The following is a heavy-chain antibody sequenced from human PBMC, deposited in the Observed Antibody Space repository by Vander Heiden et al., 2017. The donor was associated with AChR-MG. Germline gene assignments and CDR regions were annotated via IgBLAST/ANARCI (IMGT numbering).Heavy chain of an antibody. V-gene: IGHV4-34*01. CDR3: ARGEVIAAAEGLSYWFDP. D-gene: IGHD6-13*01. CDR1: VGSFSGYY. Sequence: QVQLQQWGAGLVKPSETLSLICAVYVGSFSGYYWSWIRQPPGKGLEWIGEINHSGSTNYNPSLKRRVTISVDTSKNQFSLKLSSVTAAETAVYYCARGEVIAAAEGLSYWFDPWGQGTLVTVSS. CDR2: INHSGST. J-gene: IGHJ5*02.